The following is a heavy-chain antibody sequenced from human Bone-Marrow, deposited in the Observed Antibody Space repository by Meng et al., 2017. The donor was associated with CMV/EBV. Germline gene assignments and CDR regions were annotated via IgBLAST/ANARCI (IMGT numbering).Heavy chain of an antibody. J-gene: IGHJ5*02. D-gene: IGHD2-2*01. CDR3: AWDIVVVPAAFKNWFDP. V-gene: IGHV4-39*01. CDR1: GGSISSSSYY. Sequence: SETLSLTCTVSGGSISSSSYYWGWIRQPPGKGLEWIGSIYYSGSTYYNPSLKSRVTISVDTSKNQFSLKLSSVTAADTAVYYCAWDIVVVPAAFKNWFDPWVQGTLVTVSS. CDR2: IYYSGST.